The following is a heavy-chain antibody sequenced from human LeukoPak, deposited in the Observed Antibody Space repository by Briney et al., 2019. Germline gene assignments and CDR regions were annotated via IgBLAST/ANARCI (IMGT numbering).Heavy chain of an antibody. D-gene: IGHD2-21*02. CDR3: ARGGDWGDYFDY. V-gene: IGHV4-4*07. J-gene: IGHJ4*02. CDR2: IYTSGST. Sequence: PSETLSFTCTVSGGSISSYYWSWVRQPAGKGLEWIGRIYTSGSTNYNPSLKSRVTMSVDTSKNQFSLKLSSVTAADTAVYYCARGGDWGDYFDYWGQGTLVTVSS. CDR1: GGSISSYY.